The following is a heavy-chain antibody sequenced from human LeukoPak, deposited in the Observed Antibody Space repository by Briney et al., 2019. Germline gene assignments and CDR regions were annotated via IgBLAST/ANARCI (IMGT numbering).Heavy chain of an antibody. V-gene: IGHV1-18*01. CDR3: ARAGIAVAGTDYYYYYMDV. CDR2: ISAYNGNT. D-gene: IGHD6-19*01. Sequence: ASVKVSCKASGYTFTTYAIHWVRQAPGQRLEWMGWISAYNGNTNYAQKLQGRVTMTTDTSTSTAYMELRSLRSDDTAVYYCARAGIAVAGTDYYYYYMDVWGKGTTVTISS. J-gene: IGHJ6*03. CDR1: GYTFTTYA.